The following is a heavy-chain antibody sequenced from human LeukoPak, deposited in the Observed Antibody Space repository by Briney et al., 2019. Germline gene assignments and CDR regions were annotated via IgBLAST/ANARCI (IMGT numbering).Heavy chain of an antibody. V-gene: IGHV3-30*18. D-gene: IGHD6-19*01. Sequence: GGSLRLSCAASGFTFSSYGMHWVRQAPGKGLEWVAVISYDGSNKYYADSVKGRFTISRDNSKNTLYLQMNSLRAEDTAVYYCAKDHHSSGHDAFDIWGQGTMVTVSS. J-gene: IGHJ3*02. CDR2: ISYDGSNK. CDR1: GFTFSSYG. CDR3: AKDHHSSGHDAFDI.